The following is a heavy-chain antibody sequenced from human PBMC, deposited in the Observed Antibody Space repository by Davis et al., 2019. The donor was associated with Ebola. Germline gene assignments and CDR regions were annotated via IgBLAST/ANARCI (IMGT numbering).Heavy chain of an antibody. Sequence: GESLKISCAASGFTVSSNYVSWVRQAPGKGLEWVSLISGSGGYTYYADSVKGRFTISRDNFKNTLYLQMNSLRAEDTAVYYCAKGVWYSSGWYQDPQLDYWGQGTLVTVSS. J-gene: IGHJ4*02. CDR1: GFTVSSNY. V-gene: IGHV3-23*01. CDR2: ISGSGGYT. D-gene: IGHD6-19*01. CDR3: AKGVWYSSGWYQDPQLDY.